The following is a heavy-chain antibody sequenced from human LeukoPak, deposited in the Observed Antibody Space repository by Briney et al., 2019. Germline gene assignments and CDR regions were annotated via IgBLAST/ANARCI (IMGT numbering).Heavy chain of an antibody. CDR3: ARPPDNYYYYYRDV. J-gene: IGHJ6*03. D-gene: IGHD1-14*01. CDR1: GFTFDDYA. CDR2: ISWDGGST. V-gene: IGHV3-43D*03. Sequence: GGSLRLSCAASGFTFDDYAMHWVRQAPGKGLEWVSLISWDGGSTYYADSVKGRFTISRDNSKNSLYLQMNSLRAEDTAVYYCARPPDNYYYYYRDVWGKGTTVTISS.